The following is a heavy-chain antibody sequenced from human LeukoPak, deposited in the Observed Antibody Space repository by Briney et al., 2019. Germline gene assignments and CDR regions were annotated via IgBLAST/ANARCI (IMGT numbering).Heavy chain of an antibody. D-gene: IGHD3-10*01. CDR3: ARGPGSGSYYPYYYYYGMDV. CDR1: GGSISSYY. V-gene: IGHV4-59*12. Sequence: SETLSLTCTVSGGSISSYYCSWIRQPPGKGLEWIGYIYYSGSTNYNPSLKSRVTISVDTSKNQFSLKLSSVTAADTAVYYCARGPGSGSYYPYYYYYGMDVWGQGTTVTVSS. J-gene: IGHJ6*02. CDR2: IYYSGST.